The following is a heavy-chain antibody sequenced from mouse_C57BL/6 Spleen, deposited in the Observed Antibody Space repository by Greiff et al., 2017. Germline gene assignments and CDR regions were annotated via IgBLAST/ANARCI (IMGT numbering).Heavy chain of an antibody. V-gene: IGHV5-6*01. D-gene: IGHD1-1*01. CDR1: GFTFSSYG. J-gene: IGHJ4*01. Sequence: EVHLVESGGDLVKPGGSLKLSCAASGFTFSSYGMSWVRQTPDKRLEWVATISSGGSYTYYPDSVKGRFTISRDNAKNTLYLQMSSLKSEDTAMYYCARQSYGSSPYAMDYWGQGTSVTVSS. CDR2: ISSGGSYT. CDR3: ARQSYGSSPYAMDY.